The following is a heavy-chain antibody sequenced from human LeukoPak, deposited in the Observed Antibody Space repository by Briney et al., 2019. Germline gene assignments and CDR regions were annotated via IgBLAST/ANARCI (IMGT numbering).Heavy chain of an antibody. D-gene: IGHD6-25*01. CDR1: GGSISSYY. J-gene: IGHJ4*02. CDR3: ARHLSVAATGIDH. Sequence: ESSETLSLTRTVSGGSISSYYWSWIRHPPGEGLEWTGYIYYTGRTTNYNPSLKSRVTISVDTSKNQFSLNLSSVTAADTAVYYCARHLSVAATGIDHWGQGTLVTVSS. V-gene: IGHV4-59*08. CDR2: IYYTGRTT.